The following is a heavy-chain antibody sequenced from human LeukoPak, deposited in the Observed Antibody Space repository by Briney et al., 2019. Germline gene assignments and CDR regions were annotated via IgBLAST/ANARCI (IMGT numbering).Heavy chain of an antibody. CDR2: IYYSGST. V-gene: IGHV4-59*01. J-gene: IGHJ4*02. D-gene: IGHD6-19*01. CDR1: GVSISSYY. Sequence: PSETLSLTCTVSGVSISSYYWSWIRQPPGEGLEWIGYIYYSGSTNYNPSLKSRVTISVDTSKNQFSLKLSSVTAADTAVDYCAREHSSGLDYWGQGTLVTVSS. CDR3: AREHSSGLDY.